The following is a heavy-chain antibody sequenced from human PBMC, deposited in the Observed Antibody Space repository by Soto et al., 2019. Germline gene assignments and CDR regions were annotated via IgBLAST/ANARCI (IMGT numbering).Heavy chain of an antibody. CDR1: GGTFSSYA. V-gene: IGHV1-69*01. CDR2: IIPIFGTA. J-gene: IGHJ4*02. Sequence: QVQLVQSGAEVKKPGSSVKVSCKASGGTFSSYAISWVRQAPGQGLEWMGGIIPIFGTANYAQQFQGRVTITADESTSTAYMELSSLRSEDTAVYYCARGIIYYDSSGYYYEYYFDYWGQGTLVTVSS. D-gene: IGHD3-22*01. CDR3: ARGIIYYDSSGYYYEYYFDY.